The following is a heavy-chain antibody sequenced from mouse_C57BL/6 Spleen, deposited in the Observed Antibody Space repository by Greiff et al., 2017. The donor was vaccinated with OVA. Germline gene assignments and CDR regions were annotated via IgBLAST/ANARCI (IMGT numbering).Heavy chain of an antibody. J-gene: IGHJ4*01. CDR3: ARRNRDYYAMDY. CDR2: FHPYNDDT. CDR1: GYTFTTYP. V-gene: IGHV1-47*01. Sequence: VMLVESGAELVKPGASVKMSCKASGYTFTTYPIEWMKQNHGKSLEWIGNFHPYNDDTKYNEKFKGKATLTVEKSSSTVYLELSRLTSDDSAVYYCARRNRDYYAMDYWGQGTSVTVSS.